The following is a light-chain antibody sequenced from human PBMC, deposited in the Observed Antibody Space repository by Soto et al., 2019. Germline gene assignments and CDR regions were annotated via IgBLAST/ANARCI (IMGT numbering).Light chain of an antibody. J-gene: IGLJ2*01. V-gene: IGLV1-47*01. CDR1: SSNIGCNY. Sequence: QSVLTQPPSASGTPGQRVTISCSGSSSNIGCNYVYWYQQLSGEPHGISYRFSGSKSGNTASLTISGLQVEDEADYYCSSFRSGGTRVLFGGGTQLTVL. CDR3: SSFRSGGTRVL.